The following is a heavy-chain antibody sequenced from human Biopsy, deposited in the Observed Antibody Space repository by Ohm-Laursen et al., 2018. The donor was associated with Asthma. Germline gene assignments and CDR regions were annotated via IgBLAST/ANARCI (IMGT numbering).Heavy chain of an antibody. CDR3: ARGDSSNWSHYYFDY. Sequence: SLRLSCAAPGFTFDNYTMHWVRQAPGKGLEWVSVIYSGGTSHTADSVRGRFTISRDYSKNTLYLQMHSLRAEDTAVYYCARGDSSNWSHYYFDYWGQGTLVTVS. V-gene: IGHV3-53*01. D-gene: IGHD3-22*01. CDR2: IYSGGTS. J-gene: IGHJ4*02. CDR1: GFTFDNYT.